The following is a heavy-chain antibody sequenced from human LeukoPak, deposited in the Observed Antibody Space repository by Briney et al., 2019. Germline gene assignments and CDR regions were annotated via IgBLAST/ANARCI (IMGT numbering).Heavy chain of an antibody. CDR1: GFXFSSYS. D-gene: IGHD1-1*01. Sequence: PGRSLRLSCAASGFXFSSYSITWVRQAPGKGLEWLAVISFDGNKKYYADSVKGRFTISRDNSKNTLYLQTNSLRAEDTAVYYCARGSLQLERRPLDYWGQGTLLTVSS. CDR3: ARGSLQLERRPLDY. CDR2: ISFDGNKK. V-gene: IGHV3-30-3*01. J-gene: IGHJ4*02.